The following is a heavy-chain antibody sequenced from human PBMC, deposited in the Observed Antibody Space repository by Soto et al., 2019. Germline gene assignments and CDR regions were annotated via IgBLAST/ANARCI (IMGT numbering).Heavy chain of an antibody. CDR3: ARGQTHYDFWSGYYYYGMDV. D-gene: IGHD3-3*01. Sequence: PSETLSLTCAVYGGSFSGYYWSWIRQPPGKGLEWIGEINHSGSTNYNPSLKSRVTISVDTSKNQFSLKLSSVTAADTAVYYCARGQTHYDFWSGYYYYGMDVWGQGTTVTVSS. J-gene: IGHJ6*02. CDR2: INHSGST. V-gene: IGHV4-34*01. CDR1: GGSFSGYY.